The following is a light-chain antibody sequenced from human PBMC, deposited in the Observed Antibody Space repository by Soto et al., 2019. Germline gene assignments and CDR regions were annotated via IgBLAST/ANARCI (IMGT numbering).Light chain of an antibody. CDR2: GAS. V-gene: IGKV1-39*01. J-gene: IGKJ4*01. CDR3: QQYGSSPT. CDR1: QSISSY. Sequence: DIQMTQSPSSLSASVGDRVTITCRASQSISSYLNWYQQKPGKAPKLLIYGASSRATGIPDRFSGSGSGTDFTLTISRLEPEDFAVYYCQQYGSSPTFGGGTKGDIK.